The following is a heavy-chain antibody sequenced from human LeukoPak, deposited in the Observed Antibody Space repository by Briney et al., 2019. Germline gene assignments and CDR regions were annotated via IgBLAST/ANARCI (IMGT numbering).Heavy chain of an antibody. CDR1: GDAIRSGAYY. CDR2: IYSNGDT. CDR3: ARDRGDGMDV. Sequence: SETLSLTCTVSGDAIRSGAYYWGWIRQHLEKGLEWIGYIYSNGDTYYNPSLKSRITLSIDTSKNQFSLKLTSATAADSAVYYCARDRGDGMDVWGRGTTVTVSS. J-gene: IGHJ6*02. V-gene: IGHV4-31*03.